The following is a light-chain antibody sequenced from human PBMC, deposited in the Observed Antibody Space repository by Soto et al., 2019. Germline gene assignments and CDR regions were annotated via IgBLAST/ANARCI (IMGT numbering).Light chain of an antibody. V-gene: IGKV1-5*03. Sequence: MTQSPATLSGSVGDRVTITFRASQTISSCLAWYQQKPGKAPKLLIYKASTLKSGVPSRFSGSGSGTESPLTSSSVQDDVAVSYYWQQYNSYRTFGQGTKVDIK. J-gene: IGKJ1*01. CDR2: KAS. CDR3: QQYNSYRT. CDR1: QTISSC.